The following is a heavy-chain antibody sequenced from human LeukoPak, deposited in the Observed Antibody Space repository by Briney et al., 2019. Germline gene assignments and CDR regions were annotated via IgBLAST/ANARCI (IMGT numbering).Heavy chain of an antibody. D-gene: IGHD3-16*01. CDR3: AREGVMAPYYFDY. CDR2: ISSSRSTI. Sequence: GGSLRLSCAASGFTFSSFEMNWVRQAPGKGLEWVSYISSSRSTIYYADSVKGRFTISRDNAKNSLYLQMNSLRVEDTAVYYCAREGVMAPYYFDYWGQGALVTVSS. V-gene: IGHV3-48*03. J-gene: IGHJ4*02. CDR1: GFTFSSFE.